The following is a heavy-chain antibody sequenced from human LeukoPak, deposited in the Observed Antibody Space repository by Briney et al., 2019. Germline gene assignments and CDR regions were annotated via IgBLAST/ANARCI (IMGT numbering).Heavy chain of an antibody. V-gene: IGHV4-4*07. CDR1: GGSISSYY. CDR2: IYTSGST. CDR3: ARSRGGSGIPDYFDY. J-gene: IGHJ4*02. Sequence: SETLSLTCTVSGGSISSYYWSWIRQPAGKGLEWIGRIYTSGSTNYNPSLKSRVTMSVDTPKNQFSLKLSSVTAADTAVYYCARSRGGSGIPDYFDYWGQGTLVTVSS. D-gene: IGHD3-10*01.